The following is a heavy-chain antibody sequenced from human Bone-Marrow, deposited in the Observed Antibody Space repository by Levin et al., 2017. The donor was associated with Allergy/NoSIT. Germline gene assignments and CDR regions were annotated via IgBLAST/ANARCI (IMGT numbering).Heavy chain of an antibody. CDR1: GYSISSGYY. CDR3: ASVPPVDVVVVAATNY. V-gene: IGHV4-38-2*01. J-gene: IGHJ4*02. Sequence: SETLSLTCAVSGYSISSGYYWGWIRQPPGKGLEWIGSIYHSGSTYYNPSLKSRVTISVDTSKNQFSLKLSSVTAADTAVYYCASVPPVDVVVVAATNYWGQGTLVTVSS. CDR2: IYHSGST. D-gene: IGHD2-15*01.